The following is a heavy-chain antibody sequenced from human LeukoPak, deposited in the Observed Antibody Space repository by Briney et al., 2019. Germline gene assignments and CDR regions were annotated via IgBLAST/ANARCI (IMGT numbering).Heavy chain of an antibody. CDR3: ARVFNWNSRGGHYFDY. J-gene: IGHJ4*02. D-gene: IGHD1-7*01. Sequence: GGSLRLSCAASGFIFSSYWMSWVRQAPGKGLEWVANIKQDGSEKYYVDSVKGRFTISRDNAKNSLYLQMNSLRAEGTAVYYCARVFNWNSRGGHYFDYWGQGTLVTVSS. CDR1: GFIFSSYW. CDR2: IKQDGSEK. V-gene: IGHV3-7*01.